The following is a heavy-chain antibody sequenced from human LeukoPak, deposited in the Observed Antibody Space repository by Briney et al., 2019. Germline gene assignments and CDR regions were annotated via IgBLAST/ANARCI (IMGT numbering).Heavy chain of an antibody. D-gene: IGHD2-2*01. J-gene: IGHJ3*02. CDR1: GFTFSSYT. CDR2: ISWNSGSI. CDR3: AKDIGFSVVPAASDAFDI. Sequence: GGSLRLSCAASGFTFSSYTMNWVRQAPGKGLEWVSGISWNSGSIGYADSVKGRFTISRDNAKNSLYLQMNSLRAEDTALYYCAKDIGFSVVPAASDAFDIWGQGTMVTVSS. V-gene: IGHV3-9*01.